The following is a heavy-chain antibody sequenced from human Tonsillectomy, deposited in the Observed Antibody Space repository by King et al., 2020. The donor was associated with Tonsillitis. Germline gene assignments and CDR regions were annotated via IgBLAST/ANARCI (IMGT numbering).Heavy chain of an antibody. CDR1: EFTFSSYN. CDR2: ISSSSSTI. CDR3: ARDYYDSSGYWKGGY. D-gene: IGHD3-22*01. V-gene: IGHV3-48*02. Sequence: EVQLVESGGGLVQPGGSLRLSCAASEFTFSSYNMNWVRQAPGKGLEWVSYISSSSSTIYYADSVKGRLTISRDNSKNSLYLQMNSLRDEDTAVYYCARDYYDSSGYWKGGYWGQGTLVTVSS. J-gene: IGHJ4*02.